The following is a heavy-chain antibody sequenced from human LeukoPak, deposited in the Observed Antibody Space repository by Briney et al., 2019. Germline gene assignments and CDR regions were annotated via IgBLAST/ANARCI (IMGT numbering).Heavy chain of an antibody. J-gene: IGHJ4*02. CDR1: GLTFSSHG. CDR2: ISFDGGDK. V-gene: IGHV3-30*03. CDR3: ASGTYLYYFDY. Sequence: PGGSLRLSCGVSGLTFSSHGMHWVRQAPGKGLGWVAVISFDGGDKYYADSVKGRFTISRDNSRNTLFLQMNGLRPEDTAVYYCASGTYLYYFDYWGQGTLVTVSS. D-gene: IGHD1-26*01.